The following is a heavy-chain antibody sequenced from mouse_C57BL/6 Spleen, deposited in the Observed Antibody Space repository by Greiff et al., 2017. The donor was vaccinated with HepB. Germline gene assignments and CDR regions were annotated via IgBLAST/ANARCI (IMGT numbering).Heavy chain of an antibody. J-gene: IGHJ3*01. Sequence: VKLQESGPELVKPGASVKISCKASGYAFSSSWMNWVKQRPGKGLEWIGRIYPGDGDTNYNGKFKGKATLTADKSSSTAYMQLSSLTSEDSAVYFCARSDSSGSWFAYWGQRTLVTVSA. CDR1: GYAFSSSW. D-gene: IGHD3-2*02. CDR3: ARSDSSGSWFAY. CDR2: IYPGDGDT. V-gene: IGHV1-82*01.